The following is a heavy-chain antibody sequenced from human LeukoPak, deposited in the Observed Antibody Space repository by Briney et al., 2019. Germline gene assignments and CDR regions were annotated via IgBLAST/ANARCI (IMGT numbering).Heavy chain of an antibody. V-gene: IGHV3-30*02. Sequence: PGGSLRLSCAASGFTFSSYWMHWVRQAPGKGLEWVAFIRYDGSNKYYADSVKGRFTISRDNSKNTLYLQMNSLRPEDTAVYYCAKDGRPAEYFQHWGQGTLVIVSS. CDR3: AKDGRPAEYFQH. CDR1: GFTFSSYW. D-gene: IGHD1-26*01. J-gene: IGHJ1*01. CDR2: IRYDGSNK.